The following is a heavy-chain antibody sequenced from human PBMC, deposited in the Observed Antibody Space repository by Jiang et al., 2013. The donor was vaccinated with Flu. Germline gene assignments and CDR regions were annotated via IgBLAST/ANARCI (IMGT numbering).Heavy chain of an antibody. CDR1: GSISSSSYY. Sequence: GSISSSSYYWGWIRQPPGKGLEWIGSIYYSGSTYYNPSLKSRVTISVDTSKNQFSLKLSSVTAADTAVYYCARLWPENWFDPWGQGTLVTVSS. J-gene: IGHJ5*02. D-gene: IGHD2-21*01. CDR2: IYYSGST. CDR3: ARLWPENWFDP. V-gene: IGHV4-39*01.